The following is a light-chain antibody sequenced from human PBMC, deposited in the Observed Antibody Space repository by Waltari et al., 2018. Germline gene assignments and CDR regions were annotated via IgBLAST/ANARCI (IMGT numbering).Light chain of an antibody. J-gene: IGLJ3*02. V-gene: IGLV6-57*03. CDR1: SGSIVSNY. Sequence: NFMLTQPHSVSESPGKTVTISCTRSSGSIVSNYVPWFQQRPGSAPTPVIYEDYQRPSGVPDRFSGSIDSSSNSASLTISGLKTEDEADYYCQSYDGINWMFGGGTKLTVL. CDR3: QSYDGINWM. CDR2: EDY.